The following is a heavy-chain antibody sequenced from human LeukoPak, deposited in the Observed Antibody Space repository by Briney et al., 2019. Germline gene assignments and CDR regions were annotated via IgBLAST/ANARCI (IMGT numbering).Heavy chain of an antibody. V-gene: IGHV1-2*02. Sequence: ASVKVSCKASGYTFTGYYMHWVRQAPGQGLEWMGWINPNSGGTNYAQKFQGRVTMTRDTSISTAYMELSRLRSDDTAVYYCARVAGIRHAAPSYWGQGTLVTVSS. D-gene: IGHD6-6*01. CDR1: GYTFTGYY. CDR3: ARVAGIRHAAPSY. CDR2: INPNSGGT. J-gene: IGHJ4*02.